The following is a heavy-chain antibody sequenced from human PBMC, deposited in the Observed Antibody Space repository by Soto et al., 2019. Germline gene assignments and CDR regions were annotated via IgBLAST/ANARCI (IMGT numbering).Heavy chain of an antibody. D-gene: IGHD6-13*01. CDR1: GFTFSSYG. CDR3: ARDTPRSPDSSSWYYYYYYRDV. CDR2: IWYDGSNK. Sequence: QVQLVESGGGVVQPGRSLRLSCAASGFTFSSYGMHWVRQAPGKGLEWVAVIWYDGSNKYYADSVKGRFTISRDNSKNTLYLQMNSLRAEDTAVYSCARDTPRSPDSSSWYYYYYYRDVWGKGTTVTVSS. J-gene: IGHJ6*03. V-gene: IGHV3-33*01.